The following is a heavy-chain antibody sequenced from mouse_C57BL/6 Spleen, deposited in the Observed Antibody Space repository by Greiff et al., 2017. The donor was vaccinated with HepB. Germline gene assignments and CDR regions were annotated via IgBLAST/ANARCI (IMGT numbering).Heavy chain of an antibody. CDR3: ARDRDFYFDY. D-gene: IGHD3-1*01. J-gene: IGHJ2*01. V-gene: IGHV5-4*01. CDR2: ISDGGSYT. CDR1: GFTFSSYA. Sequence: EVQLVESGGGLVKPGGSLKLSCAASGFTFSSYAMSWVRQTPEKRLEWVATISDGGSYTYYPDNVKGRFTISRDNAKNNLYLQMRHLKSEDTAMYYCARDRDFYFDYWGQGTTLTVSS.